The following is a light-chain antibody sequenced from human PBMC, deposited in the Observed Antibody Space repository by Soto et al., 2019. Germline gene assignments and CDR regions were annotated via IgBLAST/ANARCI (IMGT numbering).Light chain of an antibody. V-gene: IGKV2-30*01. CDR2: KVS. J-gene: IGKJ5*01. Sequence: DIVMTQSPLSMPVTLGQPTSISCRSSQSLVYSDGHTYLNWFQQRPGQSPRRLIYKVSNRDSGVPARFSGSGSGTDFALKISRVEAEDVGVYYCMQGTHWPITFGQGTRLEIK. CDR1: QSLVYSDGHTY. CDR3: MQGTHWPIT.